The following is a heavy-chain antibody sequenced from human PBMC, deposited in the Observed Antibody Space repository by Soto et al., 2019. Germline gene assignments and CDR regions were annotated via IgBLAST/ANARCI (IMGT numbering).Heavy chain of an antibody. CDR3: AREANFGSGWCLDY. D-gene: IGHD6-19*01. V-gene: IGHV3-66*01. Sequence: PGGSLRLSCAASGLTVSSNYMTWVRQAPGKGLEWASVIYSIGSTYYADSVKDRFTISRDNSKNTVYLQMNSLRAEDTAVYYCAREANFGSGWCLDYWGQGALVTVSS. CDR2: IYSIGST. J-gene: IGHJ4*02. CDR1: GLTVSSNY.